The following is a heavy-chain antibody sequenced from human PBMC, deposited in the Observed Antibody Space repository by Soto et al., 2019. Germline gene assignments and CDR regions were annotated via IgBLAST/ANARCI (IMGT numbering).Heavy chain of an antibody. V-gene: IGHV5-51*01. J-gene: IGHJ4*02. CDR1: GYSFTSYW. CDR2: IYPGDSDT. Sequence: GEPLKISCKGSGYSFTSYWIGWVRQMPGKGLEWMGIIYPGDSDTRYSPSFQGQVTISADKSISTAYLQWSSLKASDTAMYYCARGYTGYYDSSGPPDYWGQGTLVTVSS. D-gene: IGHD3-22*01. CDR3: ARGYTGYYDSSGPPDY.